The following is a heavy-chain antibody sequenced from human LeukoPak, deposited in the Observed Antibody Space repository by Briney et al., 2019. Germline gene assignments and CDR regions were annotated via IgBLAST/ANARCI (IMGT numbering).Heavy chain of an antibody. V-gene: IGHV7-4-1*02. CDR3: ARSYQQLVPFDY. J-gene: IGHJ4*02. CDR1: GYTFTSYG. CDR2: INTNTRDP. D-gene: IGHD6-13*01. Sequence: ASVKVSCKASGYTFTSYGISWVRQAPGQGLEWMGWINTNTRDPTYAQDFTGRFVFSLDTSVNTAYLQINSLRAEDTALYYCARSYQQLVPFDYWGQGTLVTVSS.